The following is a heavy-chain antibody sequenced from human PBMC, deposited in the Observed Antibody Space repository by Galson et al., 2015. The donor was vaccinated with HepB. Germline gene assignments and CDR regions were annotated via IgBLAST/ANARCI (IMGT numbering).Heavy chain of an antibody. Sequence: SLRLSCAASGFTFSSYSMNWVRQAPGKGLEWVSSISSSSSYIYYADSVKGRFTISRDNAKNSLYLQMNSLRAEDTAVYYCARDSEMGGYCSGGSCPTDDYYYYYGMDVWGQGTTVTVSS. D-gene: IGHD2-15*01. CDR3: ARDSEMGGYCSGGSCPTDDYYYYYGMDV. CDR2: ISSSSSYI. J-gene: IGHJ6*02. CDR1: GFTFSSYS. V-gene: IGHV3-21*01.